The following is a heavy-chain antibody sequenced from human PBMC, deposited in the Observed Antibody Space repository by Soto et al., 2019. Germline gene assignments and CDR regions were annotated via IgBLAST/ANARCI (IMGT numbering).Heavy chain of an antibody. D-gene: IGHD3-22*01. CDR3: ARAGGYYYKDYFDY. CDR1: GFTFRSYD. J-gene: IGHJ4*02. Sequence: GSLRLSCAASGFTFRSYDMHWVRQATGKGLEWVSAIGTAGDTYYPGSVKGRFTISRENAKNSLYLQMNSLRAGDTAVYYCARAGGYYYKDYFDYWGQGTLVTVSS. V-gene: IGHV3-13*01. CDR2: IGTAGDT.